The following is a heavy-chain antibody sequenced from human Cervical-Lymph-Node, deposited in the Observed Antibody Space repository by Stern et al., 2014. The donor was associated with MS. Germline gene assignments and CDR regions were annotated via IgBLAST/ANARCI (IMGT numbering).Heavy chain of an antibody. CDR1: GFTFSSYG. V-gene: IGHV3-30*18. J-gene: IGHJ4*02. D-gene: IGHD3-10*01. CDR2: ISYDGSDT. Sequence: VQLVESGGGVVQPGRSLRLTCTVSGFTFSSYGMHWVRQAPGKGLEWESVISYDGSDTYYAESVKGRFTISRDNTKNTLYLEMRRLRREDTAVYYCVKRGITEVRGVRLGDYWGPGTLVIVSS. CDR3: VKRGITEVRGVRLGDY.